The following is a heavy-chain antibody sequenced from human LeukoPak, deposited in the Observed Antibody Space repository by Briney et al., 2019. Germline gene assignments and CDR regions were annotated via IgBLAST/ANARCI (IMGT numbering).Heavy chain of an antibody. CDR2: IYYSGST. D-gene: IGHD5-24*01. Sequence: PSETLSLTCTVSGGSISSSSYYWGWIRQPPGKGLEWIGYIYYSGSTNYNPSLKSRVTISVDTSNNQFSLKLSSVTAADTAVYYCARTYGWHFDYWGQGTLVTVSS. J-gene: IGHJ4*02. V-gene: IGHV4-61*05. CDR3: ARTYGWHFDY. CDR1: GGSISSSSYY.